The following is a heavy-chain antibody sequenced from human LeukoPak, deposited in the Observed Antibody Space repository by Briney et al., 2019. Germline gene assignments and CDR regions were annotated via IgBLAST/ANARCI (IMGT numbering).Heavy chain of an antibody. CDR3: ARDSGAHSSLNYGMDV. CDR1: GGTFSSYA. D-gene: IGHD1-26*01. J-gene: IGHJ6*02. Sequence: SVKVSCKASGGTFSSYAISWVRQAPGQGLEWMGGIIPIFGTANYAQKFQGRVTITADESTSTAYMELSSLRSEDTAVYYCARDSGAHSSLNYGMDVWGQGTTVTVSS. CDR2: IIPIFGTA. V-gene: IGHV1-69*13.